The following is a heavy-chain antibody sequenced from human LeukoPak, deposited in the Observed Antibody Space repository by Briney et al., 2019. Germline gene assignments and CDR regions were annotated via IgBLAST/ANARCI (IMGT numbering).Heavy chain of an antibody. J-gene: IGHJ4*02. Sequence: SETLSLTCTVSGGSISSYYWSWIRQPPGKGLEWIGYIYYSGSTNYNPSLKSRVTISVDTSKNQFSLKLTSVTAADTAVYYCARVRGYSSSWELDYWGQGTLVTVSS. D-gene: IGHD6-13*01. CDR2: IYYSGST. CDR1: GGSISSYY. CDR3: ARVRGYSSSWELDY. V-gene: IGHV4-59*01.